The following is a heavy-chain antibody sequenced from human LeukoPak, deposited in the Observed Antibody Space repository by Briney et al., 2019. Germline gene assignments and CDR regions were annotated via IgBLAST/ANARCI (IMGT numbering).Heavy chain of an antibody. J-gene: IGHJ4*02. CDR2: IKQDGSEK. V-gene: IGHV3-7*03. CDR3: AKGRTPYDIPEDY. D-gene: IGHD3-9*01. Sequence: GGSLRLSCAASGFTFSSYWMSWVRQAPGKGLEWVANIKQDGSEKYYVDSVKGRFTISRDNAKNSLYLQMNSLRAEDTAVYYCAKGRTPYDIPEDYWGQGTLVTVSS. CDR1: GFTFSSYW.